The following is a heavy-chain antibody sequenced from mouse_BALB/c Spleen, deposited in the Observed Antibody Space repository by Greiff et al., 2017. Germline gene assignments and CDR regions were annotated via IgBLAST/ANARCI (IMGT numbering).Heavy chain of an antibody. J-gene: IGHJ1*01. CDR2: INPYYGST. D-gene: IGHD1-1*01. CDR3: ARGATVDHWYFDV. V-gene: IGHV1-39*01. CDR1: GYSFTDYI. Sequence: EVQLQQTGPELVKPGASVKISCKASGYSFTDYIMLWVKQSHGKSLEWIGNINPYYGSTSYNLKFKGKATLTVDKSSSTAYMQLNSLTSEDSAVYYCARGATVDHWYFDVWGAGTTVTVSS.